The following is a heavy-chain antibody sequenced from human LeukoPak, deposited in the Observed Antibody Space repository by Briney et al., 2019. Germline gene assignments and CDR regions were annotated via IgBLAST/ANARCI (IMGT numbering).Heavy chain of an antibody. V-gene: IGHV1-2*02. J-gene: IGHJ6*02. D-gene: IGHD1-7*01. Sequence: ASVKVSCKASGYTFTGYYMHWVRQAPGQGLEWMGWINPNSGGTNYAQKFQGRVTMTRDTSISTAYMELRSLRSDDTAVYYCARDYPNLNWNYVLNYYGMDVWGQGTTVTVSS. CDR3: ARDYPNLNWNYVLNYYGMDV. CDR1: GYTFTGYY. CDR2: INPNSGGT.